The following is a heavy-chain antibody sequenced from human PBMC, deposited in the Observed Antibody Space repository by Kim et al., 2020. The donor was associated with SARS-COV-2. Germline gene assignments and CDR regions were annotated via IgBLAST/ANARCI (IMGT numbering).Heavy chain of an antibody. CDR1: GFTFSSNG. Sequence: EGSLRLSCVASGFTFSSNGMFWIRQAPGKGLEWVAVISYDGSDKYYANSVKGRFTISRDNSKNTLSLQMNSLRTEDTAVYYCAKGGYGSYDYWGQGTLVTVSS. J-gene: IGHJ4*02. V-gene: IGHV3-30*18. CDR2: ISYDGSDK. CDR3: AKGGYGSYDY. D-gene: IGHD3-10*01.